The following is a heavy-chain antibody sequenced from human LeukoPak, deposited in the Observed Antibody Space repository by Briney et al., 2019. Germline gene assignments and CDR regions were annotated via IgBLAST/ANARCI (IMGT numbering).Heavy chain of an antibody. J-gene: IGHJ3*01. CDR2: TKQDGSEK. D-gene: IGHD3-10*01. Sequence: PGGSLRLSCAASGFTFGSYWMSWVPQAPGKGLEWVDNTKQDGSEKYYVDSVKGRFTISRDNARNSLYLQMNSLRVEDTAVYYCTRGAYYYNSGDAFDVWGQGTMVTVSS. CDR1: GFTFGSYW. V-gene: IGHV3-7*01. CDR3: TRGAYYYNSGDAFDV.